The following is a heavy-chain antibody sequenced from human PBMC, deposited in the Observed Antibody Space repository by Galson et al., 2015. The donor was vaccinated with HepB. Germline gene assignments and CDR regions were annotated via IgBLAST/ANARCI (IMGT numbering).Heavy chain of an antibody. J-gene: IGHJ4*02. V-gene: IGHV3-30*18. CDR1: GFTFSNYG. D-gene: IGHD7-27*01. Sequence: SLRLSCAASGFTFSNYGMHWVRQAPGKGLEWVAVISRDGRNKFYADSVKGRLTISRDNSKNTLYLQMDILRAEDTAVYYCAKVRAPAWAFQFYYRGPGTLGT. CDR2: ISRDGRNK. CDR3: AKVRAPAWAFQFYY.